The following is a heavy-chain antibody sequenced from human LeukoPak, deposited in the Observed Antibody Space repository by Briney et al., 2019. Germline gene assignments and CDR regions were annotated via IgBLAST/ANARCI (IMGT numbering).Heavy chain of an antibody. CDR3: ARGVDYYDSSGYVYGMDV. CDR1: GGSFSGYY. V-gene: IGHV4-34*01. CDR2: INHRGST. J-gene: IGHJ6*02. Sequence: SETLSLTCAVYGGSFSGYYWSWIRQPPGKGLEWIGEINHRGSTNYNPSLKSRVTISVDTSKNQFSLKLSSVTAADTAVYYCARGVDYYDSSGYVYGMDVWGQGTTVTVSS. D-gene: IGHD3-22*01.